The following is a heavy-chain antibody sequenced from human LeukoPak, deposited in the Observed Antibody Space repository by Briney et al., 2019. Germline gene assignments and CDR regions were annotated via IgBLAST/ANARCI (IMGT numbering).Heavy chain of an antibody. V-gene: IGHV3-20*04. CDR3: ARQTAMAKYYYYGMDV. D-gene: IGHD5-18*01. CDR1: ASTFG. CDR2: ISWNGGRT. Sequence: GSSLRLSCAASASTFGMSWVPQAAGKGLEWVSGISWNGGRTGYADSVKGRFTISRDNAKNSLYLQMNSLRAEDTALYYCARQTAMAKYYYYGMDVWGQGTTVTVSS. J-gene: IGHJ6*02.